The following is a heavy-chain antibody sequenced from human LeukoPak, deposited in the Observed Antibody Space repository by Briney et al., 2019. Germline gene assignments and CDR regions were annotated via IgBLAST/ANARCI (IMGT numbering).Heavy chain of an antibody. CDR1: GYTFTSYF. CDR3: ARSNKPNYDYGGNVFDY. V-gene: IGHV1-69*13. Sequence: SVKVSCKASGYTFTSYFMHWVRQAPGQGLEWMGGIIPIFGTANYAQKFQGRVTITADESTSTAYMELSSLRSEDTAVYYCARSNKPNYDYGGNVFDYWGQGTLVTVSS. J-gene: IGHJ4*02. CDR2: IIPIFGTA. D-gene: IGHD4-23*01.